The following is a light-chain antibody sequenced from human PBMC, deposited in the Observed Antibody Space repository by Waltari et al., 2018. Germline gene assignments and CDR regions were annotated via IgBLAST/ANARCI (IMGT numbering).Light chain of an antibody. CDR1: STDFGNYNL. V-gene: IGLV2-23*02. J-gene: IGLJ1*01. CDR3: CSYAGHSTYV. CDR2: EVS. Sequence: QSALTQPASVSGSPGQSITISCTGTSTDFGNYNLCSWYQQHPGQAPKRMIYEVSQRPSGVSNRFSGSKSGNTASLTISGLQPEDETDYYCCSYAGHSTYVFGTGTKVTVL.